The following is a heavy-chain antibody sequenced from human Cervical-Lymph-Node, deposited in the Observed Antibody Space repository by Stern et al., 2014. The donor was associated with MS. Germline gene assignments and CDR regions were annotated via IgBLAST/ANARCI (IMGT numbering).Heavy chain of an antibody. CDR3: ARDQSNRFYSPYFDP. J-gene: IGHJ5*02. CDR1: GGTLSSHG. D-gene: IGHD4-11*01. Sequence: VQLVESGAEVKKPGSSVKVSCKASGGTLSSHGISWVRQAPGQGLEWMGRIIPILGVANYEQKFQGRITITADTSTNAAYLELSGLRSDDTALYYCARDQSNRFYSPYFDPWGQGTLVTVSS. CDR2: IIPILGVA. V-gene: IGHV1-69*09.